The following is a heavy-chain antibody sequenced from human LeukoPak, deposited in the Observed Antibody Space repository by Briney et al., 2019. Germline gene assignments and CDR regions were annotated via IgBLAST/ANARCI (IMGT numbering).Heavy chain of an antibody. CDR1: GGSISSSTYY. Sequence: TSETLSLTCNVSGGSISSSTYYWSWIRQPAGKGLEWIGRIYSSGRTNYNPSLKGRVTISVDTSKNQFSLNLSSVTAADTAVYYCARDIHTSDWTKFDYWGRGTSVTVSS. CDR3: ARDIHTSDWTKFDY. D-gene: IGHD6-19*01. V-gene: IGHV4-61*02. J-gene: IGHJ4*02. CDR2: IYSSGRT.